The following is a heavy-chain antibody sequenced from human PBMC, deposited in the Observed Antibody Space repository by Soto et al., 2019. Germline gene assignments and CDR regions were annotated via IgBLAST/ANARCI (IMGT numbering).Heavy chain of an antibody. CDR2: IIPIFGTA. V-gene: IGHV1-69*01. CDR1: GGTFSSYA. D-gene: IGHD6-6*01. J-gene: IGHJ3*02. CDR3: ARGIAARPYDAFDI. Sequence: QVQLVQSGAEVQKPGSSVKVSCKASGGTFSSYAISWVRQAPGQGLEWMGGIIPIFGTANYAQKFQGRVTITADECTRTGYIKMSSLGAEETAMYYCARGIAARPYDAFDIWGQGTMVTVSS.